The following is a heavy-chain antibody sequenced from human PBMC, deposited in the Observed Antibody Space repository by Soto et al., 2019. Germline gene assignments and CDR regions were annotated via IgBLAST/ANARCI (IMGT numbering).Heavy chain of an antibody. Sequence: QVQLVQSGAEVKKPGASVKVSCKASGYTFTRSGISWVRQAPGQGHEWMGWISTYNGDTNYAQTFQGRVTMTTDTSTSTVYMELRSLRSDDTAVYYGMDVWGQGTPVTVSS. CDR3: MDV. CDR1: GYTFTRSG. V-gene: IGHV1-18*01. J-gene: IGHJ6*02. CDR2: ISTYNGDT.